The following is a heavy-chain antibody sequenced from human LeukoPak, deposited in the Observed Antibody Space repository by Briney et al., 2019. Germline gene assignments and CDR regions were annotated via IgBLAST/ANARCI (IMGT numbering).Heavy chain of an antibody. D-gene: IGHD3-10*01. J-gene: IGHJ4*02. Sequence: SETLSLTCTVSGDSVSSGTYYWNWLRQPPGQGLEWIVYIDYSRSTNYNPSLKIPITIAVSTSTNQFSLKLISVTAADTAVYSCARSGRGGSGSYPDYWGRGTLVTVSS. CDR2: IDYSRST. V-gene: IGHV4-61*01. CDR3: ARSGRGGSGSYPDY. CDR1: GDSVSSGTYY.